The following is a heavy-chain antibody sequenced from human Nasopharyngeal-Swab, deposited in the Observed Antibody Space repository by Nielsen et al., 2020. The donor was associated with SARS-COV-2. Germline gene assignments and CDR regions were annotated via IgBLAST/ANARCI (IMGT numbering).Heavy chain of an antibody. Sequence: GESLKISCAASGFIFSGSAMHWVRQASGKGLEWVRRIGDKDHNYATTYGAAVKGRSTISRDDSTNTAFLQMDSLKTEDTALYYCTTDYYFDYWGQGTLVTVSS. CDR1: GFIFSGSA. J-gene: IGHJ4*02. CDR2: IGDKDHNYAT. CDR3: TTDYYFDY. V-gene: IGHV3-73*01.